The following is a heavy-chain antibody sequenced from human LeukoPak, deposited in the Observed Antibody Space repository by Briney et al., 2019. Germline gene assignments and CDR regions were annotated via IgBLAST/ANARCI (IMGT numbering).Heavy chain of an antibody. D-gene: IGHD1-14*01. J-gene: IGHJ5*02. CDR1: GFTIGDSA. Sequence: GGSLRLSCSASGFTIGDSAMTWVRQAPGKGLEWVSSIDGSGDEIHYADSVKGRFTISRDYSRSTLFLQMNSLRTEDTALYYCAKGGPFGTSPQSYFDPWGQGALVTVSS. CDR3: AKGGPFGTSPQSYFDP. V-gene: IGHV3-23*01. CDR2: IDGSGDEI.